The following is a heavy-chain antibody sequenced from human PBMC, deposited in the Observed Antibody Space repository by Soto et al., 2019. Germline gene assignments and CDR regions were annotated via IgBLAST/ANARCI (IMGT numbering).Heavy chain of an antibody. V-gene: IGHV2-5*02. CDR3: AHRQLYNGACKEGTLDY. CDR2: IYWDDDK. D-gene: IGHD1-20*01. CDR1: GFSLTTRPVG. Sequence: QITLKESGRTLVKPTQTLTLTCTFSGFSLTTRPVGVGWIRQPPGQALEWLALIYWDDDKRYNPSLKARVTIAKDTSKNQVVLTMTNLDPVDTATYYCAHRQLYNGACKEGTLDYWGQGALVTVSS. J-gene: IGHJ4*02.